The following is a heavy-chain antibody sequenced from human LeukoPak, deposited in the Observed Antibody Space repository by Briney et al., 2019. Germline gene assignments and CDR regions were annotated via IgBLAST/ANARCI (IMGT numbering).Heavy chain of an antibody. Sequence: GGSLRLSCAASGFTFSSHSMNWVRQAPGKGLEWVSYISSSSSTIYYADSVKGRFTISRDNAKNSLYLQMNSLRAEDTAVYYCARDRYGNYVGRWFDPWGQGTLVTVSS. J-gene: IGHJ5*02. CDR1: GFTFSSHS. CDR3: ARDRYGNYVGRWFDP. V-gene: IGHV3-48*01. CDR2: ISSSSSTI. D-gene: IGHD4-11*01.